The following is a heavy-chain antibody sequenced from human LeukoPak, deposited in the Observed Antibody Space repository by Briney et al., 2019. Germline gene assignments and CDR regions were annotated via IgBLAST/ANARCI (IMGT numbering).Heavy chain of an antibody. Sequence: GGSLRLSCAASGFTFSNYMMHWVRQAPGKGLVWVSRIKSDGITITYADSVKGRFTISRDDAKNTLYLQMNSLRAEDTAVYYCLRDLNWSLDQWGQGTLVTVSS. D-gene: IGHD1-20*01. V-gene: IGHV3-74*01. CDR3: LRDLNWSLDQ. CDR2: IKSDGITI. J-gene: IGHJ4*02. CDR1: GFTFSNYM.